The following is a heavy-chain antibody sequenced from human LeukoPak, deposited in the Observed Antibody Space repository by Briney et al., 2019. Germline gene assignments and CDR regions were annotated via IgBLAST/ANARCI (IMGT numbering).Heavy chain of an antibody. J-gene: IGHJ4*02. CDR3: ARAGQGYYYDTSAYYYDY. CDR2: ISAYNGNT. D-gene: IGHD3-22*01. V-gene: IGHV1-18*01. CDR1: GYTFTSYG. Sequence: ASVKVSCKASGYTFTSYGISWVRQAPGQRLEWMGWISAYNGNTNYAQKLQGRVTMTTDTSTSTAYMELRSLRSDDTAVYYCARAGQGYYYDTSAYYYDYWGQGTLVTVSS.